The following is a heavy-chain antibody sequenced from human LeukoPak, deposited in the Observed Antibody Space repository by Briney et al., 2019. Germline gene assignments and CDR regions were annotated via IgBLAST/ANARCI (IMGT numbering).Heavy chain of an antibody. CDR3: ARDHFSGCPDY. V-gene: IGHV3-74*01. CDR2: INSDGSST. D-gene: IGHD6-19*01. CDR1: GFTLDTYW. J-gene: IGHJ4*02. Sequence: GGSLRLSCAASGFTLDTYWMHWVRQAPATGLVWVARINSDGSSTGYADSVKGRITISRDNAKNALYLQLNSLRADDTAVYYCARDHFSGCPDYWGQGTLVTVSS.